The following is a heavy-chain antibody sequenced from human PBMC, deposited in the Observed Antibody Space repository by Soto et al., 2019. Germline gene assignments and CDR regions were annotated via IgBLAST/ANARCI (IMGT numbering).Heavy chain of an antibody. CDR3: TTDEQHSSSWSPCYDY. CDR2: IKSKTDGGTT. Sequence: PGESLKISCAASGFTFSNAWMSWVRQAPGKGLEWVGRIKSKTDGGTTDYAAPVKGRFTISRDDSKNTLYLQMNSLKTEDTAVYYCTTDEQHSSSWSPCYDYWGQGTLVTVSS. D-gene: IGHD6-13*01. J-gene: IGHJ4*02. CDR1: GFTFSNAW. V-gene: IGHV3-15*01.